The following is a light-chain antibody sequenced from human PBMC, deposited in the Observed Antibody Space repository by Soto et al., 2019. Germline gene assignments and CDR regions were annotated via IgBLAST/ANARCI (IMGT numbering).Light chain of an antibody. V-gene: IGKV2-28*01. CDR1: ESLMYTNGHYY. Sequence: DIVMTQCPRSLRVTPRAPASISCRSAESLMYTNGHYYLDWHLQTPGPPPHLLIYLGSNRAPGVPDRFSGSGSGTDFPLNISRVEAEDVGVYYCMQALQTRTFGQGTKVDI. CDR3: MQALQTRT. J-gene: IGKJ1*01. CDR2: LGS.